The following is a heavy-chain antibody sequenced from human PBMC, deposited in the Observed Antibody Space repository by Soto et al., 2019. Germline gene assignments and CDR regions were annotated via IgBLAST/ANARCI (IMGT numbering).Heavy chain of an antibody. CDR2: INHNSGGT. D-gene: IGHD2-2*02. J-gene: IGHJ4*02. Sequence: QVQLVQSGAEVKKPGASVKVSCKASGYTFTVYYMHWVRQAPGQGLEWMGWINHNSGGTNYDQKFQGRVTMTRDPSIGTAYMELSRLRFDDTCVYYCATLVVPAGIRGGVDYWGQGTLVTVSS. CDR3: ATLVVPAGIRGGVDY. CDR1: GYTFTVYY. V-gene: IGHV1-2*02.